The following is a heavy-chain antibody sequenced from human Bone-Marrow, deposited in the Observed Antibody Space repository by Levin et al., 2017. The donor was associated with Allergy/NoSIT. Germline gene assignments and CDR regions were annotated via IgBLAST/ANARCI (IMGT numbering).Heavy chain of an antibody. Sequence: KVSCQDSGYSFTSYWIAWVRQMPGKGLEWMGSIYAGDSDTRYSPSFQGHVTISVDKSISTAYLQWRSLKPSDTAKYYCARQQEQMDPFDMWGQGSVVIVS. D-gene: IGHD1-26*01. CDR3: ARQQEQMDPFDM. J-gene: IGHJ3*02. CDR1: GYSFTSYW. CDR2: IYAGDSDT. V-gene: IGHV5-51*01.